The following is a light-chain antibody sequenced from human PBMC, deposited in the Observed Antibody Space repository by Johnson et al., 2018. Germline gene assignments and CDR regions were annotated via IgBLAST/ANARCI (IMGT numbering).Light chain of an antibody. CDR1: SSNIGNNY. J-gene: IGLJ1*01. CDR3: GTWDSSLSAGNV. CDR2: ENN. V-gene: IGLV1-51*02. Sequence: QSVLTQPPSVSAAPGQKVTISCSGSSSNIGNNYVSWYQQLPGTAPKLLIYENNKRPSGIPDRLSGSKSGTSATLGITGLQTGAEADYYCGTWDSSLSAGNVFVTGTKVTVL.